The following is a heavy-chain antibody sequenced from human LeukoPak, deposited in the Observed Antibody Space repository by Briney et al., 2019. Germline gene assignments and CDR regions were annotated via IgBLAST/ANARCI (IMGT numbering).Heavy chain of an antibody. V-gene: IGHV1-2*02. J-gene: IGHJ4*02. D-gene: IGHD6-13*01. Sequence: ASVKVSCKASGYTFTGYYIHWVRQAPGQGLEWMGWINPSSGGTKSAQKFQGRVTMTRDTSISTAYMELSRLRSDDTAVYYCAREAGSSSGFDYWGQGTLVTVSS. CDR1: GYTFTGYY. CDR2: INPSSGGT. CDR3: AREAGSSSGFDY.